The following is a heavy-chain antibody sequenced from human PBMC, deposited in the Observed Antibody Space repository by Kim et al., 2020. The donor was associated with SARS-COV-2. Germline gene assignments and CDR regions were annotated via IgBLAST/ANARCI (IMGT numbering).Heavy chain of an antibody. Sequence: YYADSGKGRLTLSRDNSRDTLYLEMHSLRSEDTAVYFCARDREGAGSYLDYWGQGALVTVSS. V-gene: IGHV3-30*01. D-gene: IGHD3-10*01. J-gene: IGHJ4*02. CDR3: ARDREGAGSYLDY.